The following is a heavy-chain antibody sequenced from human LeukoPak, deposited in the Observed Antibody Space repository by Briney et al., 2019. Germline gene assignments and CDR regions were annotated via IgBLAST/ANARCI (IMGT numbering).Heavy chain of an antibody. CDR2: INHSGST. Sequence: SETLSLTCAVYGGSFSGYYWSWIRQPPGKGLEWIGEINHSGSTNYNPSLKSRVTISVDTSKNQFSLKLSSVTAADTAVYYCASRTTYYDILTGYYSQPYYFDYWGQGTLVTVSS. V-gene: IGHV4-34*01. CDR3: ASRTTYYDILTGYYSQPYYFDY. J-gene: IGHJ4*02. D-gene: IGHD3-9*01. CDR1: GGSFSGYY.